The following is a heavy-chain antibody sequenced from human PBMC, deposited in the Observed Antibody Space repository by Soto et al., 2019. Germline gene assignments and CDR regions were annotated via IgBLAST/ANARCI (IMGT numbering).Heavy chain of an antibody. CDR2: IRSKANDYAT. CDR1: GFTFSGST. V-gene: IGHV3-73*02. D-gene: IGHD2-15*01. Sequence: EVQLVQSGGGLVQPGGSLKLSCAAPGFTFSGSTVHWVRQASGEGLQWVGRIRSKANDYATTYIASVKGRFTISRDDSRNTAYLQMSDLKTEDTAVYYCTGGYCTGGTCYSGYFQHWGQGALVTVFS. J-gene: IGHJ1*01. CDR3: TGGYCTGGTCYSGYFQH.